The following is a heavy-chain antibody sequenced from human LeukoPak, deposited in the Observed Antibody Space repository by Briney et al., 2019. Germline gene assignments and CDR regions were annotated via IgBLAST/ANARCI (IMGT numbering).Heavy chain of an antibody. CDR1: GYTFTSYD. Sequence: ASVKVSCKASGYTFTSYDINWVRQATGQGLEWMGWMNPNSGNTGYAQKFQGRVTMTRNTSISTAYMELSSLRSEDTAVYYCARGRSGYGDYCPLHPWGQGTLVTVSS. CDR3: ARGRSGYGDYCPLHP. CDR2: MNPNSGNT. D-gene: IGHD4-17*01. J-gene: IGHJ5*02. V-gene: IGHV1-8*01.